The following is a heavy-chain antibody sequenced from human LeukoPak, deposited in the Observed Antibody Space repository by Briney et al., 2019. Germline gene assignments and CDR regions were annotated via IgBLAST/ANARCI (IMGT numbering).Heavy chain of an antibody. D-gene: IGHD3-10*01. CDR2: IHYSGTT. Sequence: SETLSLTCTVSGGSISSNDYYWGWIRQPPGKGLEWIGSIHYSGTTCYNPSLKSRVTISVDMSNNQFSLELSSVTAADTAVYYCASYYASGGSRFDYWGQGTLVTVSS. J-gene: IGHJ4*02. CDR1: GGSISSNDYY. CDR3: ASYYASGGSRFDY. V-gene: IGHV4-39*01.